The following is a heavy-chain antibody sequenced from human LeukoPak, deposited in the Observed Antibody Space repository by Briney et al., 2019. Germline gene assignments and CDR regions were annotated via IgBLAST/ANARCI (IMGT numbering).Heavy chain of an antibody. V-gene: IGHV3-64*01. Sequence: GGSLRLSCAASGFTFSSYAMHWVRQAPGKGLEYVSAISSNGGSTYYANSVKGRFTISRDNSKNTLYLQMNSLRAEDTAVYYCAKDSISGSYSHYWGQGTLVTVSS. D-gene: IGHD1-26*01. CDR3: AKDSISGSYSHY. CDR2: ISSNGGST. J-gene: IGHJ4*02. CDR1: GFTFSSYA.